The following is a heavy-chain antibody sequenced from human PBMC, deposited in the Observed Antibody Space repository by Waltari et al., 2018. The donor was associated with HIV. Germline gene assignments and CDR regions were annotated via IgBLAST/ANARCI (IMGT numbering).Heavy chain of an antibody. CDR3: ARGPLTTPRGYFDS. V-gene: IGHV1-8*01. CDR1: GYTFTSYD. D-gene: IGHD4-17*01. Sequence: QVQLVQSGAEVKKPGASVKVSCKASGYTFTSYDINWVRQATGQGPEWMGWMNPNSGNTSYAQRFQCRGTMTRNTSISTAYMELSSLRSEDTAVYYCARGPLTTPRGYFDSWGQGTLVTVSS. CDR2: MNPNSGNT. J-gene: IGHJ4*02.